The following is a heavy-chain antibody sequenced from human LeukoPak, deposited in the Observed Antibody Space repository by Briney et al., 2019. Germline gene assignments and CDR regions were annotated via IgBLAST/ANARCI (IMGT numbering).Heavy chain of an antibody. Sequence: GESLKISCKGSGYSFTSYWIGWVRQMPGKGLEWMGIIYPGDSDTRYSPSFQGQVTISADKSISTAYLQWSSLKASDTAMYYCARQFPYCGGDCPFDYWGQGTLVTVSS. CDR2: IYPGDSDT. J-gene: IGHJ4*02. CDR1: GYSFTSYW. V-gene: IGHV5-51*01. D-gene: IGHD2-21*02. CDR3: ARQFPYCGGDCPFDY.